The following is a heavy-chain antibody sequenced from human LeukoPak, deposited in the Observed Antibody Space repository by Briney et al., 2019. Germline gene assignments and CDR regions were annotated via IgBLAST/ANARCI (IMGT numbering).Heavy chain of an antibody. Sequence: GGSLRLSCAASGFTFDDYTMHWVRQAPGKGLEWVANIKQDGSEKYYVDSVKGRFTISRDNAKNSLYLQMNSLRAEDTAVYYCARDIYSNSFPGGYWGQGTLATVSS. CDR2: IKQDGSEK. CDR3: ARDIYSNSFPGGY. D-gene: IGHD6-6*01. J-gene: IGHJ4*02. V-gene: IGHV3-7*01. CDR1: GFTFDDYT.